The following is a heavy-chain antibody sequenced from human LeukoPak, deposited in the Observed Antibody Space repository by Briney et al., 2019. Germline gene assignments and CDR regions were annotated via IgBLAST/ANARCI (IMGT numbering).Heavy chain of an antibody. V-gene: IGHV3-66*01. D-gene: IGHD3-16*02. CDR2: IHGGDYI. CDR1: GFIVRNNY. CDR3: ASLSYPQDY. Sequence: GGSLRLSCAASGFIVRNNYMSWVRQAPGKGLEWVSVIHGGDYIKYIDSVKGRFIISRDDSRNTLYLQMNNLRVEDTAVYYCASLSYPQDYWGQGTLVTVSS. J-gene: IGHJ4*02.